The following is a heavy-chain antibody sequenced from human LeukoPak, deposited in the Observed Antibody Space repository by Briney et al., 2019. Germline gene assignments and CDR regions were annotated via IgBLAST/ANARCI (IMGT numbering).Heavy chain of an antibody. CDR2: ISSDGSTA. CDR3: ARRRPGFFAFDI. V-gene: IGHV3-74*01. CDR1: GFTFSSYW. Sequence: GGSLRLSCVASGFTFSSYWMHWVRQGPGKGLVWVSRISSDGSTASYADSVKDGLTISRDNAKNTLYLQMNSLRAEDTAVYYCARRRPGFFAFDIWGQGTMVTVSS. J-gene: IGHJ3*02.